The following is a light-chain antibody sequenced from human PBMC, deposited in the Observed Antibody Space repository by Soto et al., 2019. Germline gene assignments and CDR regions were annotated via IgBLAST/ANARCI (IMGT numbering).Light chain of an antibody. Sequence: QSVLTQSPSASASLGASVKLTCTLSSGHSSYAIAWHQQQPEKGPRYLMKLNSDGSHGKGDGIPDRFSGSSSGAERYLVISSLQSEDEADYYCQTWGTGIVVFGGGTKLTVL. CDR1: SGHSSYA. J-gene: IGLJ2*01. V-gene: IGLV4-69*01. CDR3: QTWGTGIVV. CDR2: LNSDGSH.